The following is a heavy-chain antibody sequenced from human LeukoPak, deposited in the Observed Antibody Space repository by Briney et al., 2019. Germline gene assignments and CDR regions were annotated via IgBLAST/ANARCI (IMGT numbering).Heavy chain of an antibody. CDR3: ARGGNYYHSSGIWDFDY. J-gene: IGHJ4*02. D-gene: IGHD3-22*01. CDR2: ISYDGSNK. Sequence: PGGSLRLSCAASGFTFSSYGMHWVRQAPGKGLEWVACISYDGSNKYYADSVKGRFTISRDNSKNTLYLQMNSLRADDTAVYYCARGGNYYHSSGIWDFDYWGQGTLVTVSS. V-gene: IGHV3-30*03. CDR1: GFTFSSYG.